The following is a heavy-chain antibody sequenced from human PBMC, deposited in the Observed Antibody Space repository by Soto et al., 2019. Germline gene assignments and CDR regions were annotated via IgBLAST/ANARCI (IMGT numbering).Heavy chain of an antibody. D-gene: IGHD3-10*01. Sequence: ASVKVSCKASRNTFTSYDINWVRQATGHGLEWMGWINPNSGNIGYAQKFQGRVTMTRDTAIRTAYMEVSRLRSDDTAVYYCARGRASGSYYLLDYWGQGTLVTVSS. J-gene: IGHJ4*02. CDR1: RNTFTSYD. CDR3: ARGRASGSYYLLDY. V-gene: IGHV1-8*01. CDR2: INPNSGNI.